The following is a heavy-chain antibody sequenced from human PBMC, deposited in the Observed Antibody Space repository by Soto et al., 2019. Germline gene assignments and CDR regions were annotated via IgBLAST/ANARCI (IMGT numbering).Heavy chain of an antibody. D-gene: IGHD4-17*01. CDR2: IYWDDDK. Sequence: QITLKESGPTLVKPTQTLTLTCTFSGFSLSTSGVGVGWIRQPPGKALEWLALIYWDDDKRYAPSPKSRLTITKDTSKNQVVLTMTNMDPVDTGTYYCAHVETTVTKVWGQGTLVTVSS. J-gene: IGHJ4*02. CDR3: AHVETTVTKV. V-gene: IGHV2-5*05. CDR1: GFSLSTSGVG.